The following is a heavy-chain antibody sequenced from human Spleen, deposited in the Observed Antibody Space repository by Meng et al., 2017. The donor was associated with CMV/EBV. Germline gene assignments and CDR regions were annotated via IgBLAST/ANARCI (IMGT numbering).Heavy chain of an antibody. CDR3: ARDSVVVVPAVATGYYYYGMDV. CDR1: GGTFSSYA. V-gene: IGHV1-69*05. CDR2: IIPIFGTA. D-gene: IGHD2-2*01. J-gene: IGHJ6*02. Sequence: SVKVSCKASGGTFSSYAISWVRQAPGQGLEWMGGIIPIFGTANYAQKFQGRVTITTDESTSTAYMELSSLRSEDTAVYYCARDSVVVVPAVATGYYYYGMDVWGQGTTVTVSS.